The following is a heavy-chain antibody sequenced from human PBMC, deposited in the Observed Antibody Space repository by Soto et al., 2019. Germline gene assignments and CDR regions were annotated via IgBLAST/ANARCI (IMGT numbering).Heavy chain of an antibody. D-gene: IGHD3-22*01. J-gene: IGHJ4*02. Sequence: XSVKVSCKASGYSFTSYAIHWMRQAPGQRLEWMGWINAGNGNKKDPQTFKGRVAFTRDTSASTVYMEVSSLRSEDTAVYYCARAAYYYESSGYYPGDYCGQGTLVTFSS. V-gene: IGHV1-3*01. CDR1: GYSFTSYA. CDR3: ARAAYYYESSGYYPGDY. CDR2: INAGNGNK.